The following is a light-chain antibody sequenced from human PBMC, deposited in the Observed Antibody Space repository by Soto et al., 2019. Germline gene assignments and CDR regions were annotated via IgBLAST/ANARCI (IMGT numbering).Light chain of an antibody. CDR3: LQDYNYPYT. V-gene: IGKV1-6*01. CDR2: AAS. CDR1: QGIRND. Sequence: AIQMTQSPSSLSASVGDRVTITCRASQGIRNDLGWYQQKPGKAPKLLISAASSLQSGVPSRFSGSGSGTDFTLTISSLQPEDFATYYCLQDYNYPYTVGQRTKVDIK. J-gene: IGKJ2*01.